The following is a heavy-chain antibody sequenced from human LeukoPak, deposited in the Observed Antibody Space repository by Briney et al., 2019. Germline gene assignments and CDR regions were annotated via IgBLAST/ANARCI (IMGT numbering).Heavy chain of an antibody. CDR3: ARGLGFCSGGTCYDAFDI. CDR2: IYTSGQP. Sequence: SEPLSLTCSVSSAPISTYFWSWIRQPAGKGLEWIGRIYTSGQPYFNPSLQSPVTMSLGTSKNQFALKLTSVTAADTAVYYCARGLGFCSGGTCYDAFDIWGQGTMVIVSS. V-gene: IGHV4-4*07. CDR1: SAPISTYF. D-gene: IGHD2-15*01. J-gene: IGHJ3*02.